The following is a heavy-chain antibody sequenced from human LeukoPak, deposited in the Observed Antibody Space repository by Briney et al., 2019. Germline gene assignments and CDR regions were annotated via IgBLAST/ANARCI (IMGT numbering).Heavy chain of an antibody. J-gene: IGHJ3*02. CDR3: ASWSGSYSFGYNDAFDI. V-gene: IGHV1-18*01. Sequence: VASVKVSCKASGYTFTSYGISWVRQAPGQGLEWMGWISAYNGNTNYAQKFQGRVTMTRDTSISTAYMELSRLRSDDTAVHYCASWSGSYSFGYNDAFDIWGQGTMVTVSS. CDR2: ISAYNGNT. D-gene: IGHD1-26*01. CDR1: GYTFTSYG.